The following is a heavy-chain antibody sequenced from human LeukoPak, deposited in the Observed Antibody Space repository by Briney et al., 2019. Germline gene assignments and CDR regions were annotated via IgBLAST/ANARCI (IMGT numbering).Heavy chain of an antibody. CDR1: GFTVSSHY. V-gene: IGHV3-53*01. D-gene: IGHD1-26*01. J-gene: IGHJ4*02. CDR3: ARFYGQYSGTYAHDY. CDR2: IYSGGAT. Sequence: PGGSLRLSCAASGFTVSSHYMTWVRQAPGKGLEWVSAIYSGGATYYADSVLGRFTISRDNSKNTLYLQMNSLRAEDTAVYYCARFYGQYSGTYAHDYWGQGTLVTVSS.